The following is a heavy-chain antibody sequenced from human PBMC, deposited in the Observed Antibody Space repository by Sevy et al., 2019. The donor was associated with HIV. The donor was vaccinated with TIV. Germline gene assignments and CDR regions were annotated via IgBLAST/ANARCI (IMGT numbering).Heavy chain of an antibody. CDR1: GFTFSSYS. V-gene: IGHV3-21*01. CDR2: IISSSRYI. J-gene: IGHJ3*01. CDR3: ASAGVVIEKDAFDF. D-gene: IGHD3-3*01. Sequence: GGSLRLTCAASGFTFSSYSMNWVRQAPGKGLEWVSSIISSSRYIYYPDSVRGRFTISRDNVKNSLYLQMNSLRAEDTAVYYCASAGVVIEKDAFDFWVQRTMVTVSS.